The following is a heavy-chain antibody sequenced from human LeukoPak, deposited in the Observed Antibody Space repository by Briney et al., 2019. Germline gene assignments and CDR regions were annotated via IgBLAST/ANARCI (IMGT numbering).Heavy chain of an antibody. V-gene: IGHV3-30*18. D-gene: IGHD2-15*01. Sequence: GGSLRLSCAASGFTFSSYGMHWVRQAPGKGLEWVAVISYDGSNKYYADSVKGRFTISRDNSKNTLYLQMNSLRAEDTAVYYCAKDAVRYCSGGSCYFDYWGQGTQVTVSS. J-gene: IGHJ4*02. CDR2: ISYDGSNK. CDR3: AKDAVRYCSGGSCYFDY. CDR1: GFTFSSYG.